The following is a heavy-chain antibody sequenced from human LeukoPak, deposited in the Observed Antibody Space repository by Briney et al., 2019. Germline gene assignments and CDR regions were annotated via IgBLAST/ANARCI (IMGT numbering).Heavy chain of an antibody. J-gene: IGHJ4*02. CDR1: GGSISSSSAY. CDR3: VSPRGFSYGYFDY. CDR2: IYYSKNT. D-gene: IGHD5-18*01. V-gene: IGHV4-39*01. Sequence: SETLSLTCTVSGGSISSSSAYWGWIRQPPGKGLEWVGSIYYSKNTYYNPSFKSRVTISADTSKNQFSLTLGSVSATDTAVYYCVSPRGFSYGYFDYWGQGTLVTVSS.